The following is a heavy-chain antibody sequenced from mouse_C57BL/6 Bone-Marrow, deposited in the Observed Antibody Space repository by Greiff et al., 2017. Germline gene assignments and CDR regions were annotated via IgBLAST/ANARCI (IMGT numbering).Heavy chain of an antibody. Sequence: EVQGVESGGGLVQPKGSLKLSCAASGFSFNTYAMNWVSQAPGKGLEWVARIRSKSNNYATYYADSVKDRLTISRDDSESMLYLQMNNLKTEDTSRCYCGSHITTAFDVWGTGTTVTVSS. CDR1: GFSFNTYA. J-gene: IGHJ1*03. CDR2: IRSKSNNYAT. V-gene: IGHV10-1*01. D-gene: IGHD1-1*01. CDR3: GSHITTAFDV.